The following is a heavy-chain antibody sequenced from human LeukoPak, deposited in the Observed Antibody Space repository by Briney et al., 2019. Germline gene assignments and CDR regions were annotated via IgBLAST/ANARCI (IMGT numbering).Heavy chain of an antibody. Sequence: GEPLKISCKGSGYGFTSYWIGWVRQMPGKGLEWMGIIYPGDSDTRYSPSFQGQVTISADKSISTAYLQWSSLKASDTAMYYCAGPYYDILAGYYNHFDYWGQGTLVTVSS. CDR3: AGPYYDILAGYYNHFDY. J-gene: IGHJ4*02. CDR2: IYPGDSDT. V-gene: IGHV5-51*01. D-gene: IGHD3-9*01. CDR1: GYGFTSYW.